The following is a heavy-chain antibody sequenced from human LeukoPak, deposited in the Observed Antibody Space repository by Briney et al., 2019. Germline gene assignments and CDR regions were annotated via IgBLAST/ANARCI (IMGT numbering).Heavy chain of an antibody. V-gene: IGHV1-18*01. D-gene: IGHD1-26*01. CDR3: ARDLYSGSYYDFGY. CDR1: GYTFTSYG. CDR2: ISGYNGNT. Sequence: ASVKVSCKAPGYTFTSYGISWVRQAPGQGLEWMGWISGYNGNTNYAQNLQGRVTMTTDTSTSTVYMELRSLRSDDTAVYYCARDLYSGSYYDFGYWGQGTLVTVSS. J-gene: IGHJ4*02.